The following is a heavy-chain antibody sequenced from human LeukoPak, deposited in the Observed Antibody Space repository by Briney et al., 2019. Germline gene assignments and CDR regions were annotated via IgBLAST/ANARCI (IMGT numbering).Heavy chain of an antibody. J-gene: IGHJ4*02. Sequence: GGSLRLSCAASGFTFGSFGMNWVRQAPGRGLEWVSSISTRSSYIYYADSMKGRFTISRDNAKNSLYLQMNSLRAEDTAVYYCARDAYSSSSFDYWGQGTLVTVSS. CDR1: GFTFGSFG. CDR3: ARDAYSSSSFDY. D-gene: IGHD6-19*01. V-gene: IGHV3-21*01. CDR2: ISTRSSYI.